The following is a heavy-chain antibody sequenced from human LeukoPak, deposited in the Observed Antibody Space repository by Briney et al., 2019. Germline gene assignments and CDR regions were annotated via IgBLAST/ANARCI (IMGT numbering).Heavy chain of an antibody. D-gene: IGHD3-10*01. J-gene: IGHJ4*02. CDR1: GGSISSYY. CDR2: IYYSGST. V-gene: IGHV4-59*01. Sequence: PSETLSLTCTVSGGSISSYYWSWIRQPPGKGLEWIGYIYYSGSTNYNPSLKSRVTISVDTSKNQFSLKLSSVTAADTAVYYFAREPGAGFGEPNWGQGTPVTVSS. CDR3: AREPGAGFGEPN.